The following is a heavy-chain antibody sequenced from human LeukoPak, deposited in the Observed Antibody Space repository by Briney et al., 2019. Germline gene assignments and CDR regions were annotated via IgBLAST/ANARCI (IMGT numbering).Heavy chain of an antibody. V-gene: IGHV3-48*02. CDR1: GLTFSSYS. CDR2: ISSSGKTT. CDR3: ARGRPTDY. Sequence: GGSPRLSCAASGLTFSSYSMNWVRQAPGKGLEWVSYISSSGKTTYYVDSVKGRFTISRDNAKNSLYLQMNSLRDEDTAVYYCARGRPTDYWGQGTLVTVSS. J-gene: IGHJ4*02.